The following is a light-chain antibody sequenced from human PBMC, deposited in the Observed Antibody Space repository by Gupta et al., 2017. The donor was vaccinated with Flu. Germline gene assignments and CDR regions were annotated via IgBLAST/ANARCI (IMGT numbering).Light chain of an antibody. V-gene: IGLV1-47*01. CDR1: SSNIGINY. J-gene: IGLJ3*02. CDR3: SESDDSMRGLWV. Sequence: QSVLTQPPSTSGTPGQSVTISCSGNSSNIGINYVYWYQQLPGTAPQLLIYRYDQRPSAVPPRCSCDTFCDSASPVTSTRRYVDEADDYYSESDDSMRGLWVFGTGTNLTVL. CDR2: RYD.